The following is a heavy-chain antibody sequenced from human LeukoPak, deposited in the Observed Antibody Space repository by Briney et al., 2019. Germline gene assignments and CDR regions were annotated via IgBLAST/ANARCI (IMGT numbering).Heavy chain of an antibody. V-gene: IGHV3-66*01. CDR2: IYSGGTT. CDR1: GFTVSSNY. J-gene: IGHJ1*01. CDR3: ARTYGAYDSSGPEYFQH. D-gene: IGHD3-22*01. Sequence: GGSLTLSCAASGFTVSSNYMSWVRQAPGKGLEWVSVIYSGGTTYYADSVKGRFTISRDNSKNTLYLQMNSLRAEDTAVYYCARTYGAYDSSGPEYFQHWGQGTLVTVSS.